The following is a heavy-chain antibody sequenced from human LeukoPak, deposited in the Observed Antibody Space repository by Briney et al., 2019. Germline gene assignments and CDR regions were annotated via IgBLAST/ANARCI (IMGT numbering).Heavy chain of an antibody. Sequence: SETLSLTCTVSGGSISIYYWSWIRQPPGKGLEWIGYIYYSGSTNYNPSLKSRVTISVDTSKNQFSLKLSSVTAADTAVYYCARHGYSYGFTTLDYWGQGTLVTVSS. CDR2: IYYSGST. V-gene: IGHV4-59*08. D-gene: IGHD5-18*01. CDR3: ARHGYSYGFTTLDY. CDR1: GGSISIYY. J-gene: IGHJ4*02.